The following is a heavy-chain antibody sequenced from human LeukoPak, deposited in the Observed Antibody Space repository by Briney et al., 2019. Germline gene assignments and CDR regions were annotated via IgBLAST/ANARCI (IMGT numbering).Heavy chain of an antibody. V-gene: IGHV1-8*01. Sequence: GASVNVSCKASGYTLTSYDINWVRQATGQGLEWMGWMNPNSGRTGYAQNFQGRITITRNTSISTAYMELGSLRSEDTAVYYCTRETSSRYFDYWGQGTLVTVSS. J-gene: IGHJ4*02. CDR2: MNPNSGRT. CDR3: TRETSSRYFDY. CDR1: GYTLTSYD.